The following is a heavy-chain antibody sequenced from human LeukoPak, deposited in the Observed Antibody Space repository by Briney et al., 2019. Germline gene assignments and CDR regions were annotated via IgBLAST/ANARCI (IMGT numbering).Heavy chain of an antibody. CDR2: IIPILGIA. CDR3: ARYSSGWSETTDY. V-gene: IGHV1-69*04. Sequence: ASVKVSCKASGGTFSSYAISWVRQAPGQGLEWMGRIIPILGIANYAQKFQGRVTITADKSTSTAYVELSSLRSEDTAVYYCARYSSGWSETTDYWGQGTLVTVSS. CDR1: GGTFSSYA. J-gene: IGHJ4*02. D-gene: IGHD6-19*01.